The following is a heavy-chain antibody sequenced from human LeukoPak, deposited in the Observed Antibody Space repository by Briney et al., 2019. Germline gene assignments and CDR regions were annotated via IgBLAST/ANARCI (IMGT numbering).Heavy chain of an antibody. CDR1: GFTVSSNY. CDR2: IYSGRST. J-gene: IGHJ4*02. D-gene: IGHD3-10*01. Sequence: GGSLRLSCAASGFTVSSNYMSWVRQAPGKGPEWVSVIYSGRSTYYADSVQGRFTISRDHSKNTLYLQMNGLRAEDTAVYYCAREGDGSGSYYNPPLSYWGQGTLVTVSS. V-gene: IGHV3-66*01. CDR3: AREGDGSGSYYNPPLSY.